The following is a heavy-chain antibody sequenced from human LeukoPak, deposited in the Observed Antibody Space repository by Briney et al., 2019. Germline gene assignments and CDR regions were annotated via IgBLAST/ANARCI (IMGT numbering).Heavy chain of an antibody. Sequence: GGSLRLSCAASGFTFSSSAMSWVRQAPGKGLEWVSAISNNGGYTYYADSVQGRFTISRDNSKNTLCLQMNSLRAEDTAVYYCAKPLGYCSDGSCYFPYWGQGTLVTVSS. V-gene: IGHV3-23*01. CDR1: GFTFSSSA. CDR3: AKPLGYCSDGSCYFPY. D-gene: IGHD2-15*01. J-gene: IGHJ4*02. CDR2: ISNNGGYT.